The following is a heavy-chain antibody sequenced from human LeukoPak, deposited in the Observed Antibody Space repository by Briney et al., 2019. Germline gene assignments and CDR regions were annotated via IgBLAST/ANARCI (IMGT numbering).Heavy chain of an antibody. CDR1: RYTFTGYY. CDR3: ARVLVGAPNRHMDV. V-gene: IGHV1-2*02. D-gene: IGHD1-26*01. CDR2: INPNSGGT. Sequence: GASVKVSCKASRYTFTGYYMHWVRQAPGQGLEWMGWINPNSGGTNYAQKFQGRVTMTRDTSISTAYMELSRLRSDDTAVYYCARVLVGAPNRHMDVWGKGTTVTVSS. J-gene: IGHJ6*03.